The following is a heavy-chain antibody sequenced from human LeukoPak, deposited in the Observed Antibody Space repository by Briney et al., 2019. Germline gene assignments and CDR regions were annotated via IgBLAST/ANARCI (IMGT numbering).Heavy chain of an antibody. CDR1: GGTFSSYA. CDR3: ASSAPFFVPGYYYYMDV. CDR2: IIPIFGTA. D-gene: IGHD3-3*02. J-gene: IGHJ6*03. Sequence: ASVKVSCKASGGTFSSYAISWVRQAPGQGLEWMGGIIPIFGTANYAQKFQGRVTITADKSTSTAYMELSSLRSEDTAVYYCASSAPFFVPGYYYYMDVWGKGTTVTVSS. V-gene: IGHV1-69*06.